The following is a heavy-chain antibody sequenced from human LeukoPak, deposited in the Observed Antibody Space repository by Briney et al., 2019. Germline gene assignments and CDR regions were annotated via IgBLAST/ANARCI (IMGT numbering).Heavy chain of an antibody. Sequence: SVKVSCQASGFTFASSPMQWVRQARGQRLEWIGWIIVGSGNTNYEEKFQERVTITRDMATSTAYMALNSLRSEDTAVYYCASGSGWYSPDYWGQGTLVTVSS. CDR3: ASGSGWYSPDY. CDR2: IIVGSGNT. V-gene: IGHV1-58*02. J-gene: IGHJ4*02. CDR1: GFTFASSP. D-gene: IGHD6-19*01.